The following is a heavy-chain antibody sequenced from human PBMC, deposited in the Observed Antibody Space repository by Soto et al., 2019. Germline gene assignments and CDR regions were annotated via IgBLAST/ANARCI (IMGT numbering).Heavy chain of an antibody. CDR1: VYGLTSDR. J-gene: IGHJ6*02. V-gene: IGHV5-10-1*01. D-gene: IGHD3-3*01. CDR2: IDTSDSYP. Sequence: PGESLQISFNGSVYGLTSDRISWVRQMPGKSLEGMGRIDTSDSYPTYSPSFQGHDTSSADKSISTAYLQWSSLKGSDTGMYCCARSKRRSYYDFWKPPRYCGMDVWGHGTT. CDR3: ARSKRRSYYDFWKPPRYCGMDV.